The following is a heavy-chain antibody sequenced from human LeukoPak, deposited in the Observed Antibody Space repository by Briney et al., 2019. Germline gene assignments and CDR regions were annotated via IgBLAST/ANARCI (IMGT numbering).Heavy chain of an antibody. J-gene: IGHJ5*02. CDR2: INPNSGGT. CDR1: GYTFTSYY. D-gene: IGHD3-22*01. Sequence: GASVKVSCKASGYTFTSYYIHWVRQAPGQGLEWMGWINPNSGGTNYAQKFQGRVTMTRDMSISTAYMELSRLRSDDTAVYYCAKDLPYYDSSGYYGWFDPWGQGTLVTVSS. V-gene: IGHV1-2*02. CDR3: AKDLPYYDSSGYYGWFDP.